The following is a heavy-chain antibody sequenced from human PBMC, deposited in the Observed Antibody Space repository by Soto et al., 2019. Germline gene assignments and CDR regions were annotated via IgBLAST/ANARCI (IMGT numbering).Heavy chain of an antibody. Sequence: GGSLRLSCAASGFTFSDYYMNWIRQSPGKGLEWVSYISNTGTTMYYADSVRGRFTISRDNAKNSLYLHMESLRPEDTALYYCARGRRFYYYAMDVWGQGTTVTVSS. CDR1: GFTFSDYY. CDR2: ISNTGTTM. CDR3: ARGRRFYYYAMDV. J-gene: IGHJ6*02. V-gene: IGHV3-11*01.